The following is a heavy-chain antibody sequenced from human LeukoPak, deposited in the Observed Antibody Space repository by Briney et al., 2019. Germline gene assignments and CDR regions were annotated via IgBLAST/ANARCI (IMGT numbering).Heavy chain of an antibody. D-gene: IGHD3-9*01. V-gene: IGHV3-23*01. Sequence: GGSLRLSCTASGFTFSSYAMSWVRQAPGKGLEWVSAISGSDGSTYYADSVKGRFTISRDNSKNTLYLQMNSLRAEDTAVYYCARGEGVVNYDILTGYYWAAPHYFDYWGQGTLVTVSS. CDR3: ARGEGVVNYDILTGYYWAAPHYFDY. J-gene: IGHJ4*02. CDR1: GFTFSSYA. CDR2: ISGSDGST.